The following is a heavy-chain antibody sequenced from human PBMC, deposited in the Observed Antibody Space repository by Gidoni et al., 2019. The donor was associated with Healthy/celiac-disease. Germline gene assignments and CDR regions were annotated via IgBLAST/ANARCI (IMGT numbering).Heavy chain of an antibody. J-gene: IGHJ4*02. CDR3: ATLSDFDWLLESAH. CDR2: ISGSGGST. Sequence: EVQLLESGGGLVQPGGSLRLSCAASGFTFSSYAMSWVRQAPGKGLEWVSAISGSGGSTYYADSVKGRFTISRDNSKNTLYLQMNSLRAEDTAVYYCATLSDFDWLLESAHWGQGTLVTVSS. V-gene: IGHV3-23*01. CDR1: GFTFSSYA. D-gene: IGHD3-9*01.